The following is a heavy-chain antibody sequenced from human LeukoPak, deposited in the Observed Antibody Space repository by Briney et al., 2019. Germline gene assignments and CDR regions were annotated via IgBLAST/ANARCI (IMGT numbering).Heavy chain of an antibody. J-gene: IGHJ3*02. CDR2: INHSGST. CDR1: GGSFSGYY. V-gene: IGHV4-34*01. D-gene: IGHD1-1*01. Sequence: SETLSLTCAVYGGSFSGYYWSWIRQPPGKGPEWIGEINHSGSTNYNPSLKSRVTISVDTSKNQFSLKLSSVTAADTAVYYCARVDDSEFPAFDIWGQGTMVTVSS. CDR3: ARVDDSEFPAFDI.